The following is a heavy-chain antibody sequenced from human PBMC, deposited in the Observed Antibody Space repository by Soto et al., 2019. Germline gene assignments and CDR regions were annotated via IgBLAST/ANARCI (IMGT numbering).Heavy chain of an antibody. J-gene: IGHJ5*02. CDR2: ISYSGST. CDR1: GGSIGIYY. CDR3: TRLCAYYQSLVP. Sequence: SETLSLTCTVSGGSIGIYYWNWIRQPPGKGLEWIGYISYSGSTNNNPSLKSRVTISLDTSKNQFSLRLSSVTAADTAVYYCTRLCAYYQSLVPCCPVTLVTVSS. V-gene: IGHV4-59*08. D-gene: IGHD2-21*01.